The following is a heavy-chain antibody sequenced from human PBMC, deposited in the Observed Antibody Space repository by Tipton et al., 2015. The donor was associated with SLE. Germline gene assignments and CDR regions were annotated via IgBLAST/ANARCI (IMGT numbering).Heavy chain of an antibody. J-gene: IGHJ4*02. D-gene: IGHD3-10*01. V-gene: IGHV4-61*02. Sequence: TLSLTCTVSGGSITTGSYYWSWIRQPAGKGLEWIGRLYTTGSTYYNPSLKSRVSMSVDTSKNQFSLRLSSVTAADTAVYYCAKYASGTMFEYWGQGTLVTVSS. CDR2: LYTTGST. CDR1: GGSITTGSYY. CDR3: AKYASGTMFEY.